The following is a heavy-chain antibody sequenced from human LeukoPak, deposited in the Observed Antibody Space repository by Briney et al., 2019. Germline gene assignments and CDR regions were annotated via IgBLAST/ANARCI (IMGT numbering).Heavy chain of an antibody. CDR1: GFTFSSYG. CDR3: AKDRLYDYVWGSLFSY. D-gene: IGHD3-16*01. J-gene: IGHJ4*02. Sequence: PGGSLRLSCAASGFTFSSYGMHWVRQAPGKGLEWVAFIRYDGSNKYYADSVKGRFTISRDNSKNTLYLQMNSLRAEDTAVYYCAKDRLYDYVWGSLFSYGGQGTLVTVSA. CDR2: IRYDGSNK. V-gene: IGHV3-30*02.